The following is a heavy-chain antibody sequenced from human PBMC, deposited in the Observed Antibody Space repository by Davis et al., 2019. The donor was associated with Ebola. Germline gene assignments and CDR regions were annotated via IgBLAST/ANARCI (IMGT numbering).Heavy chain of an antibody. CDR3: AKAAAGIAYNWFDP. CDR2: FDPEDGET. Sequence: AASVKVSCKVSGYTLTALSMHWVRQAPGKGLEWMGGFDPEDGETIYAQKFQGRVTMTEDTSTDTAYMELSSLRSEDTAVYYCAKAAAGIAYNWFDPWGQGTLVTVSS. CDR1: GYTLTALS. D-gene: IGHD6-13*01. V-gene: IGHV1-24*01. J-gene: IGHJ5*02.